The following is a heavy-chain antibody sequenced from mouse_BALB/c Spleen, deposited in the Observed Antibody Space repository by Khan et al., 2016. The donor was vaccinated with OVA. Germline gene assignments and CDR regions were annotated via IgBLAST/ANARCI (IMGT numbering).Heavy chain of an antibody. CDR2: IYPSDSYS. J-gene: IGHJ4*01. CDR3: SRWSEYYAMDY. CDR1: GYTFTNYW. Sequence: VQLQESGAELVRPGASVKLSCKASGYTFTNYWINWMKQRPGQGLEWIGNIYPSDSYSNYNQEFKDKATLTVDKSSSTAYMQLSGPTSEDSAVYYCSRWSEYYAMDYGGQGTSVTVSS. V-gene: IGHV1-69*02.